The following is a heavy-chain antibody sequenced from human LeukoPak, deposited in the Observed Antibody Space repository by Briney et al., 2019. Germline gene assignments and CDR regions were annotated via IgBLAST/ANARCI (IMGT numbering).Heavy chain of an antibody. CDR1: GGSISSGGYS. Sequence: TLSLTCAVSGGSISSGGYSGSWIRQPPGKCLEWIAYIYHSGSAYYNPSLKSRVTISVDRSKNQFSLKLSSVTAADTAVYYCARGHYDSSGYYYEPYAFDIWGQGTMVTVSS. V-gene: IGHV4-30-2*01. CDR2: IYHSGSA. D-gene: IGHD3-22*01. J-gene: IGHJ3*02. CDR3: ARGHYDSSGYYYEPYAFDI.